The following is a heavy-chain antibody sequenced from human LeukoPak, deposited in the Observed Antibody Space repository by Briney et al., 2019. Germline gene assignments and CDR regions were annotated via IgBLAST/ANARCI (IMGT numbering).Heavy chain of an antibody. CDR1: GGSISSSSYY. CDR3: ARLTGVGVKIDY. V-gene: IGHV4-39*01. D-gene: IGHD3-10*01. J-gene: IGHJ4*02. Sequence: NSSETLSLTCTVSGGSISSSSYYWGWIRQPPGKGLEWIGSIYYSRSTYYNPSLKSRVTISVDTSKNQFSLKLSSVTAADTAVYYCARLTGVGVKIDYWGQGTLVTVSS. CDR2: IYYSRST.